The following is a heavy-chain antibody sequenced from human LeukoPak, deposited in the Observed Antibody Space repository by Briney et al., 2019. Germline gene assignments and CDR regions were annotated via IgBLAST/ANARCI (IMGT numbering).Heavy chain of an antibody. CDR1: GYTFTSDY. CDR3: AIVVPAGRPIRWFDP. Sequence: GASVKVSCKASGYTFTSDYMHWVRQAPGQGLEWMGIINPSGGSTSYAQKFQGRVTMTRDTSTSTVYMELSSLRSEDTAVYYCAIVVPAGRPIRWFDPWGQGTLVTVYS. J-gene: IGHJ5*02. CDR2: INPSGGST. D-gene: IGHD2-2*01. V-gene: IGHV1-46*03.